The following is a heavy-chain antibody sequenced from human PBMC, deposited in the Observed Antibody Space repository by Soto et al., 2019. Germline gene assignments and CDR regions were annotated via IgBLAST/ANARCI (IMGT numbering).Heavy chain of an antibody. V-gene: IGHV3-48*02. D-gene: IGHD5-12*01. CDR2: ISSSSSTI. J-gene: IGHJ4*02. Sequence: EVQLVESGGGLVQPGGSLRLSCAASGFTFSSYSMNWVRQAPGKGLEWVSYISSSSSTIYYADSVKGRFTISRDNTKNSLYLHINRLRDEDMAVYYCVVATISGSYFDYWGQGTLVTVSS. CDR1: GFTFSSYS. CDR3: VVATISGSYFDY.